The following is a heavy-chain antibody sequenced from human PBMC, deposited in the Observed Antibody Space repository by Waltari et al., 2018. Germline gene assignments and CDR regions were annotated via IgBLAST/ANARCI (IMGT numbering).Heavy chain of an antibody. V-gene: IGHV4-34*01. CDR1: GGSFSGYY. CDR3: AREASSGYEDY. D-gene: IGHD3-22*01. J-gene: IGHJ4*02. Sequence: QVQLQQWGAGLLKPSETLSLTCAVYGGSFSGYYWSWIRQPPGKGLEWIGEINQSGSTNYNPSLKSRVTRSVYTSKNQFSLKLSSVTAADTAVYYCAREASSGYEDYWGQGTLVTVSS. CDR2: INQSGST.